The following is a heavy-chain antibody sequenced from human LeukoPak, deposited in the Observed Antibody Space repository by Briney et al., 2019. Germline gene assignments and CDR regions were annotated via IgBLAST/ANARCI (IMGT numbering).Heavy chain of an antibody. Sequence: ASVKVSCKASGYTFTGYYMHWVRQAPGQGLEWMGWINPNSGGTNYAQKFQGWVTMTRDTSISTAYMELSRLRSDDTAVYYCARVINTAMTTGYFDYWGQGTLVTVSS. D-gene: IGHD5-18*01. CDR1: GYTFTGYY. V-gene: IGHV1-2*04. CDR2: INPNSGGT. J-gene: IGHJ4*02. CDR3: ARVINTAMTTGYFDY.